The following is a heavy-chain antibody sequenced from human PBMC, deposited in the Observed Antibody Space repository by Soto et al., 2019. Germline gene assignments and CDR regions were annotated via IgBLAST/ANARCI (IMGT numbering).Heavy chain of an antibody. CDR2: IYSGGST. Sequence: EVQVAESGGGLVQPGGSLRLSCAASGFTVSSNYMSWVRQAPGKGLEWVSFIYSGGSTYYADSVKGRFTISSDKSKNTLYLQMNSLRADDTAMYYCARDRFPYGMDVWGQGTTVTVSS. J-gene: IGHJ6*02. CDR3: ARDRFPYGMDV. CDR1: GFTVSSNY. D-gene: IGHD3-10*01. V-gene: IGHV3-66*01.